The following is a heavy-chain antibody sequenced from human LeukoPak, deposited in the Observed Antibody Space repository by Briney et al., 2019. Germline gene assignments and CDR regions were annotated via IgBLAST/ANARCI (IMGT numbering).Heavy chain of an antibody. CDR1: GGSISNENW. V-gene: IGHV4-4*02. CDR2: IHYRGGT. J-gene: IGHJ3*02. Sequence: PSETLPLTCAVSGGSISNENWWSWVRQPPGKGLEWIGEIHYRGGTNYNPSLRSRVTISVDTSKNQFSLKMTSVTAADTAVYYCATPNDAFNIWGQGTMVTVSS. CDR3: ATPNDAFNI.